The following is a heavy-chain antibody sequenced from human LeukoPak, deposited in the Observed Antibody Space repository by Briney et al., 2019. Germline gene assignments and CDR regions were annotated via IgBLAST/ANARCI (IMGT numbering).Heavy chain of an antibody. Sequence: GGSLRLSCAASGFTFSIYGMHWVRQAPGKGLEWVTFIRYDGSDKYYADSAKGRFTISRDNSKNTLYLQMNGLRAEDTAFYYCAKDSSGSYNYFDYWGQGTLVTVSS. V-gene: IGHV3-30*02. CDR2: IRYDGSDK. CDR3: AKDSSGSYNYFDY. D-gene: IGHD1-26*01. CDR1: GFTFSIYG. J-gene: IGHJ4*02.